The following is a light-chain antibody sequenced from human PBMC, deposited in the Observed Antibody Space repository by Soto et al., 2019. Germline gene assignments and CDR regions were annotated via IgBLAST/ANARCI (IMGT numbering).Light chain of an antibody. J-gene: IGKJ5*01. Sequence: DIQMNHSQCSLSASLVERVTITCQASQDIANYLNWYQQKAGRAPKFLIYDASNLETGVPSRFSGSGSGTDFTLTISSLQPEDFATYYCQQSYSTLITFGQVTRLEI. CDR1: QDIANY. CDR3: QQSYSTLIT. V-gene: IGKV1-39*01. CDR2: DAS.